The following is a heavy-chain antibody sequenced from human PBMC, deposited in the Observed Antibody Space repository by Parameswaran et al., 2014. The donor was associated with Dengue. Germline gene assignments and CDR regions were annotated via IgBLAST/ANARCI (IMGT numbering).Heavy chain of an antibody. J-gene: IGHJ6*03. CDR1: GYTFTSYG. CDR3: ARANQDHPYYYYMDV. CDR2: ISAYNGNT. V-gene: IGHV1-18*01. Sequence: PGASVKVSCKASGYTFTSYGISWVRQAPGQGLEWMGWISAYNGNTNYAQKLQGRVTMTTDTSTSTAYMELRSLRSDDTAVYYCARANQDHPYYYYMDVWGKGTTVTVSS.